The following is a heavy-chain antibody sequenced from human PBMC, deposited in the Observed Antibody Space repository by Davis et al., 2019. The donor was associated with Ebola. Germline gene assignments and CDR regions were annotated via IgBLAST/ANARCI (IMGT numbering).Heavy chain of an antibody. CDR1: GGSISSSSYY. Sequence: PSETLSLTCTVSGGSISSSSYYWGWIRQPPGKGLEWIGSNYYSGSTYYNPSLKSRLTISVDTSKNQFSLKLSSVTAADTAVYYCARLRRYSNHFDYWGQGTLVTVSS. V-gene: IGHV4-39*01. J-gene: IGHJ4*02. D-gene: IGHD4-11*01. CDR2: NYYSGST. CDR3: ARLRRYSNHFDY.